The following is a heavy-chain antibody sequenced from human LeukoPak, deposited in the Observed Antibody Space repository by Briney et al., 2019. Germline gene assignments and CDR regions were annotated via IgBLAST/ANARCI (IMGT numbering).Heavy chain of an antibody. V-gene: IGHV1-2*06. CDR1: GYTVSDYF. Sequence: ASVKVSCKASGYTVSDYFIHWVRQAPAQGLEWMGRINPNSGVTEYAHNFQGRVTMTRDTSISVSYTELNRLTSDDTAVYYCARDLSSTSNWELDYWGQGTLVTVSS. CDR3: ARDLSSTSNWELDY. J-gene: IGHJ4*02. D-gene: IGHD7-27*01. CDR2: INPNSGVT.